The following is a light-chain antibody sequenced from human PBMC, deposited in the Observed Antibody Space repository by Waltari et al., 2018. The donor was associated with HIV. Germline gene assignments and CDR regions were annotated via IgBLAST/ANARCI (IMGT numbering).Light chain of an antibody. V-gene: IGLV2-23*02. Sequence: QSALTTQASVSGSLGQSLTISSNGTSGNIGKDNLVSGYQHHPGQVPKRLVYEVSRRPCGMSDRFSGSKSENPASLTISAHQAEDEAAYFCCSYAGSPDLFFFGGGTVLAVL. CDR2: EVS. CDR3: CSYAGSPDLFF. J-gene: IGLJ7*01. CDR1: SGNIGKDNL.